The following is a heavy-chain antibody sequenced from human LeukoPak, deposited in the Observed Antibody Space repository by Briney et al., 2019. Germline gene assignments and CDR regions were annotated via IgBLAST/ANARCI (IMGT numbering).Heavy chain of an antibody. D-gene: IGHD6-19*01. CDR3: ARSGYSSGCYPFDY. V-gene: IGHV4-39*01. CDR1: GGSISSSNYY. CDR2: IYYSEST. J-gene: IGHJ4*02. Sequence: SETLSLTCTVSGGSISSSNYYWGWIRQPPGKGLEWIANIYYSESTYYNPSLKSGVTISVDTSKNQFSLQLNSVTAADTAVYYCARSGYSSGCYPFDYWGQGTLVPVS.